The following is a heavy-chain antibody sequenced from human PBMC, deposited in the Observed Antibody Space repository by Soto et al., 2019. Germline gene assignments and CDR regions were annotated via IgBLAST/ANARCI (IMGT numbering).Heavy chain of an antibody. D-gene: IGHD3-16*02. CDR3: ARGKDYDYVWGSYRFAPVRNYFDY. CDR2: INHSGST. Sequence: SETLSLTCAVYGGSFSGYYWSWIRQPPGKGLEWIGEINHSGSTNYNPSLKSRVTISVDTSKNQFSLKLSSVIAADTAVYYCARGKDYDYVWGSYRFAPVRNYFDYWGQGTLVTVSS. CDR1: GGSFSGYY. J-gene: IGHJ4*02. V-gene: IGHV4-34*01.